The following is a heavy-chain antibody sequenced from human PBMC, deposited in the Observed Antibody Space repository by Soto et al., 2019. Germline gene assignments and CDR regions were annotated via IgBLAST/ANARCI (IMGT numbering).Heavy chain of an antibody. CDR3: AREVAVESAPGRCLFAS. J-gene: IGHJ1*01. CDR1: GGTFSSYA. CDR2: IIPIFGTA. V-gene: IGHV1-69*13. D-gene: IGHD6-19*01. Sequence: ASVKVSCKASGGTFSSYAISWVRQAPGQGLEWMGGIIPIFGTANYAQKFQGRVTITADESTSTAYMELSSLRSEDTAVYYCAREVAVESAPGRCLFASWGQGTLVT.